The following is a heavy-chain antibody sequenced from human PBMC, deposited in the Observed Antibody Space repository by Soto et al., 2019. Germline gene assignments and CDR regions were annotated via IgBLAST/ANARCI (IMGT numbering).Heavy chain of an antibody. Sequence: KTSETLSLTCTVSGDSISSGGYYWSWARQHPGTGLEWIGCIYYSGSTYYNPSLKSRVTISLDTSRNQFSLWLTSVTAADTAVYYCAKGHAWGVLLAYWGQGNPVTVSS. CDR1: GDSISSGGYY. D-gene: IGHD3-16*01. J-gene: IGHJ4*02. V-gene: IGHV4-31*03. CDR3: AKGHAWGVLLAY. CDR2: IYYSGST.